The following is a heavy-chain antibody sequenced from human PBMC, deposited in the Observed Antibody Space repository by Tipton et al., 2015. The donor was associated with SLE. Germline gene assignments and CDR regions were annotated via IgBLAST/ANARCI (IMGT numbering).Heavy chain of an antibody. CDR1: GVSISSYY. D-gene: IGHD6-19*01. CDR3: ARGSVSSAWYRIENLDS. J-gene: IGHJ4*02. V-gene: IGHV4-59*12. Sequence: TLSLTCSVSGVSISSYYWTWIRQPPGKGLEWIGYISYSGRTNYNPSLKSRLTMSVDTSKNQFFLRLRSVTAADTAVYFCARGSVSSAWYRIENLDSWGQGTLVTVSS. CDR2: ISYSGRT.